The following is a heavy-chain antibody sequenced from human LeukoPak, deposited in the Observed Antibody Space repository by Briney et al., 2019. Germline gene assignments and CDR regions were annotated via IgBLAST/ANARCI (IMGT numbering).Heavy chain of an antibody. D-gene: IGHD1-1*01. CDR3: ARGPTRNWSGLDF. Sequence: PGGSLRLSCAVSGFSLTEYSMDWVGQAPGKGLEWVAGISVDGSSKYYADSVKGRFTISRDSCKDTLYLQMNGLRTEDMAVYYCARGPTRNWSGLDFWGQGTLLTVSS. CDR2: ISVDGSSK. J-gene: IGHJ4*02. CDR1: GFSLTEYS. V-gene: IGHV3-33*07.